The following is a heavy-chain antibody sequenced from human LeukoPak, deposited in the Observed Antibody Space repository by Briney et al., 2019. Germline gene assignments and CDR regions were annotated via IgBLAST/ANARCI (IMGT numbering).Heavy chain of an antibody. CDR2: ISSSGSTI. V-gene: IGHV3-11*04. D-gene: IGHD3-22*01. CDR3: ARGKKDYYESSGFTVDF. Sequence: GGSLRLSCAASGFTFSDCYMSWIRQAPGKGLEWVSYISSSGSTIYYADSVKGRFTISRDNAKNSVYLQMNSLRAEDTAVYYCARGKKDYYESSGFTVDFWGQGALVTVSS. J-gene: IGHJ4*02. CDR1: GFTFSDCY.